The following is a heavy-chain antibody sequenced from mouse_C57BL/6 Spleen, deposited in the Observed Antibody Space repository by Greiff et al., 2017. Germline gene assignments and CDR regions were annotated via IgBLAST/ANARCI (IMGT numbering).Heavy chain of an antibody. CDR1: GYAFSSSW. D-gene: IGHD1-2*01. V-gene: IGHV1-82*01. CDR2: IYPGDGDT. CDR3: TSYYGYRSPAWFAY. Sequence: QVQLQQSGPELVKPGASVKISCKASGYAFSSSWMNWVKQRPGKGLEWIGRIYPGDGDTNYNGKFKGKATLTVDKSCSTAYMLRSMLTYEDSAVYCCTSYYGYRSPAWFAYWGQGTLVTVSA. J-gene: IGHJ3*01.